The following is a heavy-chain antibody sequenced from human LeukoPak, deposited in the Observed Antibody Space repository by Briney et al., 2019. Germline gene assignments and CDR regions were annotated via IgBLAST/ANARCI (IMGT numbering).Heavy chain of an antibody. CDR3: AHRMGIAASGTYDY. CDR2: IYWDDDK. CDR1: GFSLSTSGVG. D-gene: IGHD6-13*01. Sequence: SGPTLVNPTQTLTLTYTFSGFSLSTSGVGVGWIRQPPGKALEWLALIYWDDDKRYSPSLKSRLTITKDTSKNQVVLTMTNMDPVDTATYYSAHRMGIAASGTYDYWGQGTLVTVSS. J-gene: IGHJ4*02. V-gene: IGHV2-5*02.